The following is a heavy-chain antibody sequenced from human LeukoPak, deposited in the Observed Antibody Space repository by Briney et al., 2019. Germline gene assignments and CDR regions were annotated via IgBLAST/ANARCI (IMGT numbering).Heavy chain of an antibody. J-gene: IGHJ4*02. CDR1: GYTFASYY. CDR3: ARVARGVSDY. V-gene: IGHV1-18*01. Sequence: GASVKVSCTASGYTFASYYITWVRQDPGQGLEWMGWISVYNGNTNYAQKLQGRVTMTTDTSTSTAYMELRSLRSDDTAVYYCARVARGVSDYWGQGTLVTVSS. D-gene: IGHD3-10*01. CDR2: ISVYNGNT.